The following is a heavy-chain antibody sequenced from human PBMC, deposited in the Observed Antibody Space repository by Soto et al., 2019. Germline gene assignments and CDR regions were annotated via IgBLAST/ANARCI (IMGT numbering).Heavy chain of an antibody. CDR2: IWYDGSNK. Sequence: GGSLRLSCAASGFTFSSYGMHWVRQAPGKGLEWVAVIWYDGSNKYYADSVKGRFTISRDNSKNTLYLQMNSLRAEDTAVYYCARGSSGSLSYFDYWGQGTLVTVSS. V-gene: IGHV3-33*01. J-gene: IGHJ4*02. D-gene: IGHD3-22*01. CDR3: ARGSSGSLSYFDY. CDR1: GFTFSSYG.